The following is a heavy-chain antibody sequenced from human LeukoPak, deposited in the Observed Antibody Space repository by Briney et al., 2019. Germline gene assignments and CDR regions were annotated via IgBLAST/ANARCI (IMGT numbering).Heavy chain of an antibody. D-gene: IGHD1-26*01. CDR2: MNPKSGNT. V-gene: IGHV1-8*01. CDR3: ARATEPGSFPLLTWLDP. J-gene: IGHJ5*02. CDR1: GYTFMSHD. Sequence: ASVKVSCKASGYTFMSHDINWVRQATGQGLEWMGWMNPKSGNTGYAQKFQGRITMTRDTSMGTAYMELRSLRSEDTGVYYCARATEPGSFPLLTWLDPWGQGTLVSVSS.